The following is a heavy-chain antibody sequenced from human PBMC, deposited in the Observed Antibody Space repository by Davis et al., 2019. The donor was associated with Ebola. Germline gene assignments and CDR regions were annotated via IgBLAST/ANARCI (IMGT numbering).Heavy chain of an antibody. V-gene: IGHV3-23*01. CDR1: GFTFSSYA. CDR3: AKGGICSSSFLACAFDY. Sequence: GESLKISCAASGFTFSSYAMSWVRQAPGKGLEWVSAISGSGGSTYYADSVKGRFTISRDNSKNTLYLQMNSLRAEDTAVYYCAKGGICSSSFLACAFDYWGQGTLVTVSS. J-gene: IGHJ4*02. CDR2: ISGSGGST. D-gene: IGHD6-13*01.